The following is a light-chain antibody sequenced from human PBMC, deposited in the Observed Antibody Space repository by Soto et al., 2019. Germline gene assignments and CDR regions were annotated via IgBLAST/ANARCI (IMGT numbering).Light chain of an antibody. V-gene: IGLV1-44*01. Sequence: QSALTQPPSASATPWRRVTISCSGSSSNIGSNTVNWYQHLPGTAPKLLIYSNNQRPSGVPDRFSGSKSGTSASLAISGLQSEDEADYYCAAWDDSLNGPGVVFGGGTQLTVL. CDR2: SNN. CDR3: AAWDDSLNGPGVV. J-gene: IGLJ2*01. CDR1: SSNIGSNT.